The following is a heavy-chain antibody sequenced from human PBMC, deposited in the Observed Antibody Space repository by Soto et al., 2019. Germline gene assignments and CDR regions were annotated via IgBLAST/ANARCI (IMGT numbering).Heavy chain of an antibody. J-gene: IGHJ4*02. CDR3: ARDVDADFRTDFDY. CDR2: ISGNGEII. Sequence: GSPRLSCAAPGFTFCYHYKHLIPRAPGKGLEWISYISGNGEIIQYAASARGRFTISRDNAENSVYLEMDSLRAEDTALYYCARDVDADFRTDFDYWGRGTLVTVSS. CDR1: GFTFCYHY. V-gene: IGHV3-11*01. D-gene: IGHD4-17*01.